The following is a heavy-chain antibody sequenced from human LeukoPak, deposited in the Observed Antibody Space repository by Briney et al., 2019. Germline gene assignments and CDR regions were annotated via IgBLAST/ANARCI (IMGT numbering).Heavy chain of an antibody. CDR3: ARATVVSTRHFDY. Sequence: KTSETLSLTCTVSGGSISSGGYYWSWIRQHPGKGLEWIGYIYYSGSTYYNPSLKSRVTISVDTSKNQFSLKLSSVTAADTAVYYCARATVVSTRHFDYWGQGTLVTVSS. V-gene: IGHV4-31*03. CDR2: IYYSGST. D-gene: IGHD4-23*01. CDR1: GGSISSGGYY. J-gene: IGHJ4*02.